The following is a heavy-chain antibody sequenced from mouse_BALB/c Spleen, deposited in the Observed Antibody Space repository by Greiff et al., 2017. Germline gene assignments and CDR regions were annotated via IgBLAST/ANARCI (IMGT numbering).Heavy chain of an antibody. CDR2: IDPENGDT. CDR3: ARSGSFAY. CDR1: GFNIKDYY. J-gene: IGHJ3*01. D-gene: IGHD3-1*01. V-gene: IGHV14-4*02. Sequence: VQLQQSGAELVRSGASVKLSCTASGFNIKDYYMHWVKQRPEQGLEWIGWIDPENGDTEYAPKFQGKATMTADTSSNTAYLQLSSLTSEDTAVHYCARSGSFAYWGQGTLVTVSA.